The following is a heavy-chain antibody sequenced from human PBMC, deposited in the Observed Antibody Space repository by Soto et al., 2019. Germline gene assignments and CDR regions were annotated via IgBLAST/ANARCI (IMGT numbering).Heavy chain of an antibody. J-gene: IGHJ5*02. CDR2: IYYSGST. V-gene: IGHV4-59*01. Sequence: SETLSLTCTVSGGSISSYYWSWIRQPPGKGLEWIGYIYYSGSTNYNPSLKSRVTISVDTSKNQFSLKLSSVTAADTAVYYCARGHYDFWSGYYTPGGNWFDPWGQGTRVTVSS. CDR3: ARGHYDFWSGYYTPGGNWFDP. D-gene: IGHD3-3*01. CDR1: GGSISSYY.